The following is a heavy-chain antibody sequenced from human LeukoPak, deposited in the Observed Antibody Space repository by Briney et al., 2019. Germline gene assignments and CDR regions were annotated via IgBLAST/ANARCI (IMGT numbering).Heavy chain of an antibody. D-gene: IGHD7-27*01. J-gene: IGHJ4*02. CDR1: GYTFTGYY. Sequence: GASVKVSCKASGYTFTGYYMHWVRHAPGQGLEWMGWINPNSGGTNYAQKFQGRVTMTRDTSISTAYMDLSRLRSDDTAVYYCARDNPQTGCFDNWGQGTLVTVSS. CDR3: ARDNPQTGCFDN. V-gene: IGHV1-2*02. CDR2: INPNSGGT.